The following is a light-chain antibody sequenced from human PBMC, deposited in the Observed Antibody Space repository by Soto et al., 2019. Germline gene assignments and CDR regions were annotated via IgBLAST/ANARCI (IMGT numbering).Light chain of an antibody. CDR3: QQYNNWPLYT. V-gene: IGKV3-15*01. J-gene: IGKJ2*01. CDR2: GAS. CDR1: QSVSSN. Sequence: EIVMTQSPATLSVSPGERATLSCRASQSVSSNLAWYQQKPGQAPRLLIYGASTRATGIPARFSGSGSVTEFTLSITILQSEYLAVYYCQQYNNWPLYTFGQGTKLEIK.